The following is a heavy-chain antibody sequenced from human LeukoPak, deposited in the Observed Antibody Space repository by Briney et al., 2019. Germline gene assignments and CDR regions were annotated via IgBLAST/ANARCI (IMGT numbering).Heavy chain of an antibody. V-gene: IGHV4-59*01. Sequence: SETLSLTCTVSSGSINSYFWTWIRQPPGKGLEWIGYIYYSGNTDYNPSLERRVTLSVDTSKNQISLKLTSVTAADTAVYYCARDAGYCSSTSCPGWFDPWGQGTLVTVSS. D-gene: IGHD2-2*01. J-gene: IGHJ5*02. CDR2: IYYSGNT. CDR1: SGSINSYF. CDR3: ARDAGYCSSTSCPGWFDP.